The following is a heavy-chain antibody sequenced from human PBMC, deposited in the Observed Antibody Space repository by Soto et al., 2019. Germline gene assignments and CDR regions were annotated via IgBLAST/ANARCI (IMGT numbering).Heavy chain of an antibody. J-gene: IGHJ4*02. CDR3: ARSVEWLASFDY. V-gene: IGHV1-8*01. CDR2: MNPNSGNT. D-gene: IGHD6-19*01. CDR1: GYTFTSYD. Sequence: QVQLVQSGAEVKKPGSSVKVSCKASGYTFTSYDINWVRQATGQGLEWMGWMNPNSGNTGYAQKFQGRVTMTRNTSISTAYMELSSLRSEDTAVYYCARSVEWLASFDYWGQGTLVTVSS.